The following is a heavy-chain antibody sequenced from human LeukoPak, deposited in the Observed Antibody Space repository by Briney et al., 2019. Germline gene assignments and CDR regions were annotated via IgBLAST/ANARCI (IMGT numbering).Heavy chain of an antibody. D-gene: IGHD6-13*01. CDR3: VRDRKYSSNWGFDF. CDR1: GFTFSRYW. CDR2: INSDGSST. V-gene: IGHV3-74*01. Sequence: GGSLRLSCAASGFTFSRYWMYWVRQAPGKGLVWVSRINSDGSSTSYADSVKGRFTISRDNAKNTLYLRMNSLRAEDTAVYYCVRDRKYSSNWGFDFWGQGTLVTVSS. J-gene: IGHJ4*02.